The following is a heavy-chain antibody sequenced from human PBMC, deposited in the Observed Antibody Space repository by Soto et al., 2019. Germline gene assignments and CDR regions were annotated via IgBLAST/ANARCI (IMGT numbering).Heavy chain of an antibody. CDR2: ISWNSGSI. D-gene: IGHD3-3*01. CDR3: AKDTSLEWSPYYYYGMDV. Sequence: GGSLRLSCAASGFTFDDYAMHWVRQAPGKGLEWVSGISWNSGSIGYADSVKGRFTISRDNAKNSLYLQMNSLRAEDTALYYWAKDTSLEWSPYYYYGMDVWGQGTTVTVSS. V-gene: IGHV3-9*01. CDR1: GFTFDDYA. J-gene: IGHJ6*02.